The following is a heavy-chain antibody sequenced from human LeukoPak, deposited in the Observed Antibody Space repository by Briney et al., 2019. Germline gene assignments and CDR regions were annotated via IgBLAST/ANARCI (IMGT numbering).Heavy chain of an antibody. CDR3: ARDNGYSYGDYYYYMDV. Sequence: GGSLRLSCAASGFTFSSYSMNWVRQAPGKGLEWVSSISSSSSYIYHADSVKGRFTISRDNAKNSLYLQMNSLRAEDTAVYYCARDNGYSYGDYYYYMDVWGKGTTVTVSS. D-gene: IGHD5-18*01. CDR1: GFTFSSYS. CDR2: ISSSSSYI. V-gene: IGHV3-21*01. J-gene: IGHJ6*03.